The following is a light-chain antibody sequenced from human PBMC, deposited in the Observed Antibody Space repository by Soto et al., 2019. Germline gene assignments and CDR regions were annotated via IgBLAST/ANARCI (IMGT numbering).Light chain of an antibody. CDR3: QAWDSSTVV. J-gene: IGLJ2*01. CDR1: KLGAKY. CDR2: QDS. Sequence: SYELTQPPSVSVSPGQTASITCSGDKLGAKYACWYQQKPGQSPVLVIYQDSKRTSGIPERFSGSNAGNTATLTTGGTQAMDEADYYCQAWDSSTVVFGGGTKLTVL. V-gene: IGLV3-1*01.